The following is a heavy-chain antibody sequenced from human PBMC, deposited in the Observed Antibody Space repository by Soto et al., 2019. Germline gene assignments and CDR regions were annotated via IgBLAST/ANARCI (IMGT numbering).Heavy chain of an antibody. V-gene: IGHV1-18*04. J-gene: IGHJ4*02. CDR2: INAYNGNT. CDR1: GYIFTSNG. Sequence: QVQLVQSGAEVKKPGASVKVSCKASGYIFTSNGISWVRQAPGQGLEWMGWINAYNGNTNYAQKLQGRVTMTTDTSRSTAYMELRSLRSDDTAVYYCARKLRWDSRGSTVDYWGQGTLVTVSS. CDR3: ARKLRWDSRGSTVDY. D-gene: IGHD3-22*01.